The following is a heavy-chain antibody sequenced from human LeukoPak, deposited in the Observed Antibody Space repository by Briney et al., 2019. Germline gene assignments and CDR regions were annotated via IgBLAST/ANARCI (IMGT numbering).Heavy chain of an antibody. CDR2: IKQDGSEK. J-gene: IGHJ4*02. V-gene: IGHV3-7*01. CDR1: GFTFSSYW. D-gene: IGHD5-24*01. CDR3: ARDSGRWLQLPHFDY. Sequence: GGSLRLSCAASGFTFSSYWMSWVRQAPGKGLEWVANIKQDGSEKYYVDSVKGRFTISRDNAKNSLYLQMNSLRAEDTAVYYCARDSGRWLQLPHFDYWGQGTLVTVSS.